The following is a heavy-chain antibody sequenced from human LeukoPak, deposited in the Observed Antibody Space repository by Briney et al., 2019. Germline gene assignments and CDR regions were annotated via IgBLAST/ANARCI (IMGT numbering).Heavy chain of an antibody. CDR3: ARLWGGNGYSGGSLNL. J-gene: IGHJ5*02. D-gene: IGHD3-16*01. CDR2: VWYDGRNR. CDR1: GYTFSRHG. Sequence: GRSLTLSCAASGYTFSRHGIHWVRQAPGKGLVWVALVWYDGRNRDYADSVKGRFTISKDNSNNMVFLQMDRLRAEDTAVYYCARLWGGNGYSGGSLNLWGQGTLVTVSS. V-gene: IGHV3-33*01.